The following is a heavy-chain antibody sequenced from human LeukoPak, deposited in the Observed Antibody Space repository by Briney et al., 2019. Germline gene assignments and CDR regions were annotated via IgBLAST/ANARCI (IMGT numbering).Heavy chain of an antibody. CDR1: GCTFSSYD. CDR2: INRSSNMK. Sequence: PSGTLSLTCAGSGCTFSSYDLNWIRQPPGKGLEWVSGINRSSNMKRYPDSVNGRSTTFKDNYNNTLYLQMNSLTAEDTAVYYCAKERVLRDFHWFPPQGDGGQETRVTVSS. CDR3: AKERVLRDFHWFPPQGD. D-gene: IGHD3-9*01. V-gene: IGHV3-23*01. J-gene: IGHJ4*02.